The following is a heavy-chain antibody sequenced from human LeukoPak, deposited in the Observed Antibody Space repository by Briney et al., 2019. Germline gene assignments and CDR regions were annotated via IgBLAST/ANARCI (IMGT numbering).Heavy chain of an antibody. Sequence: GESLKISCKASGYTFTNWWIGWVRQMPGKGLEWMGIIYPGEAHTRYSPSFQGQVTISADKSINTAYLQWSSLKASDTAMYYCAREYYGGVEYWGQGTVVTVSS. CDR1: GYTFTNWW. J-gene: IGHJ4*02. D-gene: IGHD4-23*01. CDR2: IYPGEAHT. CDR3: AREYYGGVEY. V-gene: IGHV5-51*01.